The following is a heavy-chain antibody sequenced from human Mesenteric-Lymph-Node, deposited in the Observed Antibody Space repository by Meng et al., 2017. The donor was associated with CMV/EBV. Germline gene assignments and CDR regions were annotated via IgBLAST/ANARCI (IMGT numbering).Heavy chain of an antibody. V-gene: IGHV3-11*04. CDR3: ARDYQAGTIDY. J-gene: IGHJ4*02. Sequence: LSCAASGFTFSDYYMSWIRQAPGKGLEWVSYISSSGSTIYYADSVKGRFTISRDNAKNSLYLQMNSLRAEDTAVYYCARDYQAGTIDYWGQGTLVTVSS. CDR2: ISSSGSTI. CDR1: GFTFSDYY. D-gene: IGHD1-7*01.